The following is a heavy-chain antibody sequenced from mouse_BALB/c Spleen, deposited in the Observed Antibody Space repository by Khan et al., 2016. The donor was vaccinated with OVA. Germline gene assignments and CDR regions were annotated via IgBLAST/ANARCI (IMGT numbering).Heavy chain of an antibody. CDR3: ARTASIKY. CDR2: ISYGGST. Sequence: EVQLQESGPGLVKPSQSLSLTCTVTGYSITSGYGWNWIRQFPGNKLEWMGYISYGGSTNYNPSLKSRISITRDTSKNQIFLQLNSLTTEDTSTYYCARTASIKYWGQGTTLTVSS. D-gene: IGHD1-2*01. J-gene: IGHJ2*01. CDR1: GYSITSGYG. V-gene: IGHV3-2*02.